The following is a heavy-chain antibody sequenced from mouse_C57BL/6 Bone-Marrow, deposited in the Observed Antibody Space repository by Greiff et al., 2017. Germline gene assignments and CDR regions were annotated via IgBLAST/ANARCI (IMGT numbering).Heavy chain of an antibody. CDR1: GYTFTNYW. Sequence: VHLVESGAELVRPGTSVKMSCKASGYTFTNYWIGWAKQRPGHGLEWIGDIYPGGGYTNYNEKFKGKATLTADKSSSTAYMQFSSLTSEDSAIYYCARTSHDGYYGYYFDYWGQGTTLTVSS. D-gene: IGHD2-3*01. V-gene: IGHV1-63*01. J-gene: IGHJ2*01. CDR3: ARTSHDGYYGYYFDY. CDR2: IYPGGGYT.